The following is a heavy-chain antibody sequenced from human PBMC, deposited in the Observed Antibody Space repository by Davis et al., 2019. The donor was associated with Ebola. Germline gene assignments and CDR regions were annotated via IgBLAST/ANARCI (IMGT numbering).Heavy chain of an antibody. CDR2: ISSSSSYI. V-gene: IGHV3-21*01. D-gene: IGHD2-15*01. CDR1: GFTFSSYS. CDR3: ARDPGYCSGGSCYSLGYYYYGMDV. Sequence: GESLKISCAASGFTFSSYSMNWVRQAPGKGLEWVSSISSSSSYIYYADSVKGRFTISRDNAKNSLYLQMNSLRAEDTAVYYCARDPGYCSGGSCYSLGYYYYGMDVWGQGTTVTVSS. J-gene: IGHJ6*02.